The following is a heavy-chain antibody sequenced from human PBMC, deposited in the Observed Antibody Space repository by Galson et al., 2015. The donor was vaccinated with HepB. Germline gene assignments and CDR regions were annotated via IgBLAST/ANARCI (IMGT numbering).Heavy chain of an antibody. CDR3: ARDTPNSSSWYYYYYYGMDV. Sequence: SLRLSCAASGFTFSSYWMSWVRQAPGKGLEWVANIKQDGSEKYYVDSVKGRFTISRDNAKNSLYLQMNSLRAEDTAVYYCARDTPNSSSWYYYYYYGMDVWGQGTTVTVSS. J-gene: IGHJ6*02. D-gene: IGHD6-13*01. CDR2: IKQDGSEK. V-gene: IGHV3-7*03. CDR1: GFTFSSYW.